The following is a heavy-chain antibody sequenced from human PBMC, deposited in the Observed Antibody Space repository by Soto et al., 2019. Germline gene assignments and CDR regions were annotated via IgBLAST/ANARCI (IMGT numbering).Heavy chain of an antibody. D-gene: IGHD3-10*01. CDR1: GWSFSGYY. J-gene: IGHJ4*02. CDR3: ARAPWFYGSGSTPLDY. CDR2: INHSGST. V-gene: IGHV4-34*01. Sequence: SETVSLTCAVYGWSFSGYYWSWIRQPPGKGLEWIGEINHSGSTNYNPSLKSRVTISVDTSKNQFSLKLSSVTAADTAVYYCARAPWFYGSGSTPLDYWGQGTLVTVSS.